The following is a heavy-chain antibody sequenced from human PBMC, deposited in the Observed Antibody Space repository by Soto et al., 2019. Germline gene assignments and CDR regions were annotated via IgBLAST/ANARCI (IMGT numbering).Heavy chain of an antibody. CDR1: GFTFSSYS. CDR3: ARGRGSNRNFGY. V-gene: IGHV3-21*01. J-gene: IGHJ4*02. D-gene: IGHD3-10*01. Sequence: EVQLVESGGGLVKPGGSLRLSCAASGFTFSSYSMNWVRQAPGKGLEWVSSISSSGSSISYADSLKGRFTISRDNAKNSLYLQMSSLRAEDTAVYYCARGRGSNRNFGYWGQGTLVTVSS. CDR2: ISSSGSSI.